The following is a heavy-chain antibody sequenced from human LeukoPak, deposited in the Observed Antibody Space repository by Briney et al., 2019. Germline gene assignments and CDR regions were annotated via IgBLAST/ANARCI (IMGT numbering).Heavy chain of an antibody. CDR1: GGSFSGYH. CDR2: IDHYGGS. CDR3: ARVEEGYGSGRRENYYYYYMDV. V-gene: IGHV4-34*01. D-gene: IGHD3-10*01. Sequence: SETLSLTCALYGGSFSGYHWSWIRQNTGKGLEWIGEIDHYGGSNYNPSLKSRVTILVDTSKNQFSLSLSSVTAADTAVYYCARVEEGYGSGRRENYYYYYMDVWGKGTTVTISS. J-gene: IGHJ6*03.